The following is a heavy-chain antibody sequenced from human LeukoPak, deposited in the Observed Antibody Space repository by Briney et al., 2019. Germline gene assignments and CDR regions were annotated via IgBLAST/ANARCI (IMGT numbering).Heavy chain of an antibody. CDR2: ISWDGGST. CDR1: GFTFDDYT. CDR3: ARVGYYDSSGYLDAFDI. J-gene: IGHJ3*02. V-gene: IGHV3-43*01. Sequence: PGGSLRLSCAASGFTFDDYTMHWVRQAPGKGLEWVSLISWDGGSTYYEDSVKGRFTISRDNGKNSLYLQMNSLRAEDTAVYYCARVGYYDSSGYLDAFDIWGQGTMVTVSS. D-gene: IGHD3-22*01.